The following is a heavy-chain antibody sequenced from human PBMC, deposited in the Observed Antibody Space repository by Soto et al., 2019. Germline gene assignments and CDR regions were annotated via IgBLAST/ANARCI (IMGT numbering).Heavy chain of an antibody. CDR3: ARAFIAAAGTRGNNWFDP. V-gene: IGHV1-69*13. CDR2: IIPIFGTA. CDR1: GGTFSSYA. Sequence: ASVKVSCKASGGTFSSYAISWVRQAPGQGLEWMGGIIPIFGTANYAQKFQGRVTITADESTSTAYMELSSLRSEDTAVYYCARAFIAAAGTRGNNWFDPWGQGTLVTVSS. J-gene: IGHJ5*02. D-gene: IGHD6-13*01.